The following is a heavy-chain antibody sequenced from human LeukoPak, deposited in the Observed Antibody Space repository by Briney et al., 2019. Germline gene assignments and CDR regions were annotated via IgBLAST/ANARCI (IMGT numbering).Heavy chain of an antibody. CDR1: GGTFSTHA. D-gene: IGHD4-17*01. CDR2: TIPIFGAT. CDR3: AGGDPFNYYMDV. Sequence: SVKVSCKASGGTFSTHAISWVRQAPGQGLEWMGGTIPIFGATNYTQRFQGRLTITTDESTTTAYMELTSLRVEDTAVYFCAGGDPFNYYMDVWGKGTSVTV. J-gene: IGHJ6*03. V-gene: IGHV1-69*05.